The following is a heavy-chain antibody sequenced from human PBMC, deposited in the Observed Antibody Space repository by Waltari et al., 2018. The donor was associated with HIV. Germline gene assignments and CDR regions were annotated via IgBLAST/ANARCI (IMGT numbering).Heavy chain of an antibody. J-gene: IGHJ5*02. CDR3: ARVSRKSSTSCYFDP. Sequence: QVQLVQSGAEVKKPGSSVKVSCKASGGTFSSYAISWVRQAPGQGLEWMGRIIPIRGIANYAQKFQGRVTITADKATSTAYMELSSLRSEDTAVYYCARVSRKSSTSCYFDPWGQGTLVTVSS. D-gene: IGHD2-2*01. CDR2: IIPIRGIA. CDR1: GGTFSSYA. V-gene: IGHV1-69*04.